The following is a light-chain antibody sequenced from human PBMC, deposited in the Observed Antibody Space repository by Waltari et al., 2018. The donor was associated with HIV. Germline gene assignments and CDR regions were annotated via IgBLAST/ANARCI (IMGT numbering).Light chain of an antibody. CDR1: SSDVGGYTY. V-gene: IGLV2-11*02. CDR2: DVS. Sequence: QSALTQPRSVSGSPGQSVTISCTGTSSDVGGYTYFSWYQQHPGTAPKLMIYDVSKRPSGVPDRFSGSKSGNSASLTISGLQAEEEADYYCCAYAGSFVVCGGGTKLTVL. J-gene: IGLJ2*01. CDR3: CAYAGSFVV.